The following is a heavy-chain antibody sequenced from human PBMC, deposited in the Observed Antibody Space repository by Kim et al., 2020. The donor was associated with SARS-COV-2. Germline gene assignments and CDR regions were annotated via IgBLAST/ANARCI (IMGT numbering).Heavy chain of an antibody. D-gene: IGHD6-19*01. CDR1: GGSISSYY. CDR3: ARSSIAVAGTLDY. Sequence: SETLSLTCTVSGGSISSYYWSWMRQPPGKGLEWVGYIYYSGNTNYNPSLKSRITISVDTSKKQFSLKLSSVTAADTAVYYCARSSIAVAGTLDYWGQGTPVTVSS. J-gene: IGHJ4*02. V-gene: IGHV4-59*01. CDR2: IYYSGNT.